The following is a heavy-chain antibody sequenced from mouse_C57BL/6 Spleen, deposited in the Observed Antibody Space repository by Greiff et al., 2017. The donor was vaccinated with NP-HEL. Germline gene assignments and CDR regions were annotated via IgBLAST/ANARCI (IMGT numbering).Heavy chain of an antibody. D-gene: IGHD1-1*01. Sequence: EVQLQQSGPELVKPGASVKISCKASGYTFTDYYMNWVKQSHGKSLEWIGDINPNNGGTSYNQKFKGKATLTVDKSSSTAYMELRCLTSEDSAVYYCARGVPYYYGSRGGYCDYWGQGTTLTVSS. V-gene: IGHV1-26*01. CDR1: GYTFTDYY. J-gene: IGHJ2*01. CDR3: ARGVPYYYGSRGGYCDY. CDR2: INPNNGGT.